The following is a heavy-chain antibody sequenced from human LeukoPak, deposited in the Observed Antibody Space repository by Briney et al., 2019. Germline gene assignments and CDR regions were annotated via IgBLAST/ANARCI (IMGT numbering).Heavy chain of an antibody. CDR3: ARDDSDFWSGYRIDY. D-gene: IGHD3-3*01. Sequence: ASVTVSCRASGYTFTGYYMHWVRQAPGQGLVWMGWINPNSGGTNYAQKLQGRVTMTTDTSTSTAYMELRSLRSDGTAVYYCARDDSDFWSGYRIDYWGQGTLVTVSS. CDR1: GYTFTGYY. CDR2: INPNSGGT. J-gene: IGHJ4*02. V-gene: IGHV1-2*02.